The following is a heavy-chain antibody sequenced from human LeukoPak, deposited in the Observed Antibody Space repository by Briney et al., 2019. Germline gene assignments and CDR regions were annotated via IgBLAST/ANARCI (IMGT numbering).Heavy chain of an antibody. D-gene: IGHD3-22*01. CDR2: ISSSSSYI. CDR3: ARAYDSSGYYVDY. Sequence: GSLRLSCAASGFTFSSYSMNWVRQAPGKGLEWVSSISSSSSYIYYADSVKGRFTISRDNAKNSLYLQMNSLRAEDTAVYYCARAYDSSGYYVDYWGQGTLVTVSS. CDR1: GFTFSSYS. V-gene: IGHV3-21*01. J-gene: IGHJ4*02.